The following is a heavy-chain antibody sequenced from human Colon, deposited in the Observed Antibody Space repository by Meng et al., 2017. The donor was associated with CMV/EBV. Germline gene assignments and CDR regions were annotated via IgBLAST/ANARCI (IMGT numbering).Heavy chain of an antibody. CDR1: GFTFADYG. V-gene: IGHV3-9*01. J-gene: IGHJ3*01. CDR2: ITWSNATT. D-gene: IGHD3-9*01. Sequence: GGSLRLSCVASGFTFADYGMHWVRQRPGKGLEWVSSITWSNATTRYADSVRGRFTISRDNAKNSLYLQMNSLRAEDTALYYCTKDIGSYHDFLTGTSPFPDAFDVWGQGTLVTVSS. CDR3: TKDIGSYHDFLTGTSPFPDAFDV.